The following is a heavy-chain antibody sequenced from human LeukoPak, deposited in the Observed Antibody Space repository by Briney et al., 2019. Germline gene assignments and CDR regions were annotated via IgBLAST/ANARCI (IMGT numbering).Heavy chain of an antibody. CDR2: INHSGST. CDR3: ASQSASYSSIYY. D-gene: IGHD6-13*01. CDR1: GGSFSGYY. J-gene: IGHJ4*02. V-gene: IGHV4-34*01. Sequence: SETLSLTCAVYGGSFSGYYWSWIRQPPGKGLEWIGEINHSGSTNYNPSLKSRVTISVDTSKNQFSLKLSSVTAADTAVYYCASQSASYSSIYYWGQGTLVTVSS.